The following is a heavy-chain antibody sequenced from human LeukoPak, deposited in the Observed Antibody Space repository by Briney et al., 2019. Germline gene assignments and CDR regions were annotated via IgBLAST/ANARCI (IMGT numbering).Heavy chain of an antibody. CDR2: ISAYSGNT. Sequence: RASVKVSCKASGYTFTIYGLNWVRQAPGQGLERMGWISAYSGNTNYAQNLQDRVTMTTDTSTSTAYMELTNLRSDDTAVYYCARGEFPLDAFDIWGQGTMVTVSS. CDR3: ARGEFPLDAFDI. J-gene: IGHJ3*02. V-gene: IGHV1-18*01. CDR1: GYTFTIYG. D-gene: IGHD3-10*01.